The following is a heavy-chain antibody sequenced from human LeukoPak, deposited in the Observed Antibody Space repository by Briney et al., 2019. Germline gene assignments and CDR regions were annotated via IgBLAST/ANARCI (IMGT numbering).Heavy chain of an antibody. CDR1: GFTFSSYA. V-gene: IGHV3-23*01. CDR3: AKDRRYCSSISCYGYYYGMDV. CDR2: ISGGSGDST. J-gene: IGHJ6*02. Sequence: PGGSLRLSCAASGFTFSSYAMNWVRQAPGKGLEWVSAISGGSGDSTYYADSVKGRFTISRDNSKNTLYLQMNSLRAEDTAVYYCAKDRRYCSSISCYGYYYGMDVWGQGTTVTVSS. D-gene: IGHD2-2*01.